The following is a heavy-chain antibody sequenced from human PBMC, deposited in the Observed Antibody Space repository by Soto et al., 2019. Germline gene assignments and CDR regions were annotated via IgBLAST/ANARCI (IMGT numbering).Heavy chain of an antibody. Sequence: EVQLVEAGGGLVQPGGSLRLSCSASGLSFSTYWMAWVRQAPGKGLEWAASIRADGSDKYYVDSVRGRFTLSRDNAKNSLYLQMDNLRVEDTAVYYCARDPAYGAFGFWGVGTMVTVSS. D-gene: IGHD4-17*01. J-gene: IGHJ3*01. V-gene: IGHV3-7*01. CDR3: ARDPAYGAFGF. CDR2: IRADGSDK. CDR1: GLSFSTYW.